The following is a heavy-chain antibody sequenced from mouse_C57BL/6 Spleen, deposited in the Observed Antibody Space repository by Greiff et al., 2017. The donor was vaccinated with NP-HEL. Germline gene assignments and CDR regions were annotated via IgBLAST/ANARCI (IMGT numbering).Heavy chain of an antibody. J-gene: IGHJ1*03. CDR1: GYTFTDYY. CDR2: IYPGSGNT. V-gene: IGHV1-76*01. Sequence: QVQLQQSGAELVRPGASVKLSCKASGYTFTDYYINWVKQRPGQGLEWIARIYPGSGNTYYNEKFKGKATLTAEKSSSTAYMQLSSLTSEDSAVYFCARDITTVATRYFDVWGTGTTVTVSS. D-gene: IGHD1-1*01. CDR3: ARDITTVATRYFDV.